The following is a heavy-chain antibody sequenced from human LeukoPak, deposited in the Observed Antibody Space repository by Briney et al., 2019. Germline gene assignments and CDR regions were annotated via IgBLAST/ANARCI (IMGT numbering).Heavy chain of an antibody. V-gene: IGHV3-11*06. CDR2: ISSSSSYT. J-gene: IGHJ4*02. CDR3: ARDYWWSPGDY. CDR1: GFTFSDYA. D-gene: IGHD2-15*01. Sequence: PGRSLRLSCTAAGFTFSDYAVTWVRQAPGKGLEWVSYISSSSSYTNYADSVKGRFTISRDNAKNSLYLQMNSLRAEDTAVYYCARDYWWSPGDYWGQGTLVTVSS.